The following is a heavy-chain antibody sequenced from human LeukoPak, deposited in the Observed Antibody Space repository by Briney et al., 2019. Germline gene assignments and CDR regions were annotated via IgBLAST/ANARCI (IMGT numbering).Heavy chain of an antibody. CDR1: GFTFSSYG. V-gene: IGHV3-33*01. Sequence: GGSLRLSCAASGFTFSSYGMHWFRQAPGKGLEWVAVIWYDGSNKYYADSVKGRFTISRDNSKNTLYLQMNSLRAEDTAVYYCARDYYGSGSYSDFYYYYYGMDVWGKGTTVTVSS. J-gene: IGHJ6*04. CDR2: IWYDGSNK. D-gene: IGHD3-10*01. CDR3: ARDYYGSGSYSDFYYYYYGMDV.